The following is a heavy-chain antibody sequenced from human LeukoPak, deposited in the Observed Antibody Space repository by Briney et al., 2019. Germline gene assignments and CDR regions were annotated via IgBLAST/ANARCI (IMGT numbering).Heavy chain of an antibody. V-gene: IGHV4-39*01. CDR3: ARGDVEGYCSSTSCPRGAFDI. D-gene: IGHD2-2*01. CDR1: GGSISISSYY. CDR2: IYYSGST. Sequence: SETLSLTCTVSGGSISISSYYWGWIPHPPGKGLEWIGSIYYSGSTYYNPSLKSRVAISVDTSKNQFSLKLSSVTAADTAVYYCARGDVEGYCSSTSCPRGAFDIWGQGTMVTVSS. J-gene: IGHJ3*02.